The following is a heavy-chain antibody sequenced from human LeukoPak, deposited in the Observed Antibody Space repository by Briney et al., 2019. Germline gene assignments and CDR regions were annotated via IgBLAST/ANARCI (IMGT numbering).Heavy chain of an antibody. V-gene: IGHV4-61*02. D-gene: IGHD3-16*01. J-gene: IGHJ6*03. Sequence: SETLSLTCTVSGGSISSGSYYWSWIRQPAGKGLEWIGRIYTSGSTNYNPSLKSRVTISVDTSKNQFSLKLSSVTAADTAVYYCARDLPYGGYYMDVWGKGTTVTVSS. CDR1: GGSISSGSYY. CDR3: ARDLPYGGYYMDV. CDR2: IYTSGST.